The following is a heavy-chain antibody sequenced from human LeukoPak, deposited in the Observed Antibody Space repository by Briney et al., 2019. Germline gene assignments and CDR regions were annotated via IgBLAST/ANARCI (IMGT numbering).Heavy chain of an antibody. Sequence: SETLSLTCTVSGYSISSGYYWGWIRQPPGKGLEWIGSIYHSGSTYYNPSLKSRVTISVDTSKNQFSLKLSSVTAADTAVYYCASIAAAGTRVPDPWGQGTLVTVSS. D-gene: IGHD6-13*01. CDR2: IYHSGST. V-gene: IGHV4-38-2*02. CDR3: ASIAAAGTRVPDP. CDR1: GYSISSGYY. J-gene: IGHJ5*02.